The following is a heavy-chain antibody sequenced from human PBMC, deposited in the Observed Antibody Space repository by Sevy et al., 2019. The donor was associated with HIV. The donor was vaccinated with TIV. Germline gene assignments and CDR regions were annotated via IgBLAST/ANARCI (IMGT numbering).Heavy chain of an antibody. V-gene: IGHV1-18*04. D-gene: IGHD3-10*01. CDR1: GYTFSDYG. CDR3: VRAGAITPLFFDF. J-gene: IGHJ4*02. CDR2: ISAYKGDT. Sequence: ASVKVSCKASGYTFSDYGISWVRQAPGQGLEWMGWISAYKGDTKHAQRLQGRVTMTTDTSTSTAYMEVTSLRSDDTAVYYCVRAGAITPLFFDFWGQGTLVTVSS.